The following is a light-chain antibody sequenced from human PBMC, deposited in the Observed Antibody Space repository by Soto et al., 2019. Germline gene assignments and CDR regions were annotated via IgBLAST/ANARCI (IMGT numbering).Light chain of an antibody. J-gene: IGLJ3*02. CDR1: NTDVGHDDF. CDR2: DVS. CDR3: GSDTSIKTWV. V-gene: IGLV2-14*03. Sequence: QSVLTQPASVSASPGQSITITCTGSNTDVGHDDFVSWYQQHPGKAPKLMIYDVSRRPSGVSDRCSGSKSGNTASLTISGLQAEDEADYYCGSDTSIKTWVFGGGTKLTVL.